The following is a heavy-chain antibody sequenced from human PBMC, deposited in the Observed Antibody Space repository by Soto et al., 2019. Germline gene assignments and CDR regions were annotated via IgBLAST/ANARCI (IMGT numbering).Heavy chain of an antibody. J-gene: IGHJ4*02. Sequence: QVQLVQSGAEVKKPGASVKVSCKASGYTFTSYGISWVRQAPGQGLEWMGWISAYNGNTNYAQKLQGRVTMTTDTSTITAYMELRSLRSDDTAVYYCEREVSSGWPRYYFDDWGQGTLVTVSS. V-gene: IGHV1-18*04. CDR3: EREVSSGWPRYYFDD. CDR2: ISAYNGNT. D-gene: IGHD6-19*01. CDR1: GYTFTSYG.